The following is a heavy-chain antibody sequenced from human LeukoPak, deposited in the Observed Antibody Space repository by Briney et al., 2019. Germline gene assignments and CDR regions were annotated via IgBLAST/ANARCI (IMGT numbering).Heavy chain of an antibody. CDR1: GGSISSYY. J-gene: IGHJ3*02. D-gene: IGHD6-13*01. Sequence: SETLSLTCTVSGGSISSYYWSWIRQPPGKGLEWIGYIYYSGSTNYNPSLKSRVTISVDTSKNQFSLKLSSVTAADTAVYYCARASRIAAVRSAFDIWGQGTMVTVSS. CDR3: ARASRIAAVRSAFDI. CDR2: IYYSGST. V-gene: IGHV4-59*01.